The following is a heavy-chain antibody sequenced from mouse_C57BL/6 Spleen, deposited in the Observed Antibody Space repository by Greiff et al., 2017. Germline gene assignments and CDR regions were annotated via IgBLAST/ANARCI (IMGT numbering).Heavy chain of an antibody. J-gene: IGHJ2*01. V-gene: IGHV1-82*01. D-gene: IGHD4-1*01. CDR3: ARGTGAYYFDY. CDR1: GYAFSSSW. Sequence: VQLQQSGPELVKPGASVKISCKASGYAFSSSWMNWVKQRPGKGLEWIGRIYPGDGDTNYNGKFKGKATLNADKSSSTAYMQRSSLTSEDSAVYFCARGTGAYYFDYWGQGTTLTVSS. CDR2: IYPGDGDT.